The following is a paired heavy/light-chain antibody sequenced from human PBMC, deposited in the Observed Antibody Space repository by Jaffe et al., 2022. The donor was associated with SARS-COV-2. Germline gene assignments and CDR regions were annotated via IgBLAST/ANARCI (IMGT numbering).Light chain of an antibody. CDR3: QQSYIGPPT. Sequence: DVQMTQFPSSLSAFVGDRVTITCRASQPIARYLHWFQQKPGKAPNLLIFGASSLHSGVPSRFSGSGSGTDYTLTISSLQPEDVAIYYCQQSYIGPPTFGQGTKVAIK. CDR1: QPIARY. V-gene: IGKV1-39*01. CDR2: GAS. J-gene: IGKJ1*01.
Heavy chain of an antibody. D-gene: IGHD3-16*01. J-gene: IGHJ3*02. V-gene: IGHV4-61*02. CDR3: ATGGIWGPYALDI. Sequence: QVQLQESGPGLVTPSQTLSLTCSVSGDSISDSNSYWNWIRQPAGKGLEWIGRISGDGRSNYNPSLKSRVTMSVDTSKKQVSLRLSSVTAADTAIYYCATGGIWGPYALDIWGQGTKVAVSS. CDR1: GDSISDSNSY. CDR2: ISGDGRS.